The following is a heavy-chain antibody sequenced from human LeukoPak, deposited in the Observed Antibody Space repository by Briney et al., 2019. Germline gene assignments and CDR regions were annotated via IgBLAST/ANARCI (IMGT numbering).Heavy chain of an antibody. CDR2: ISSSSSYI. J-gene: IGHJ4*02. CDR1: GFTFSSYS. D-gene: IGHD5-12*01. CDR3: ARAPYSGYDLLGY. V-gene: IGHV3-21*01. Sequence: GGSLRLSCAASGFTFSSYSMNWVRQAPGKGLEWVSSISSSSSYIYYADSVKGRFTISRDNAKNSLYLQMNSLRVEDTAVYYCARAPYSGYDLLGYWGQGTLVTVSS.